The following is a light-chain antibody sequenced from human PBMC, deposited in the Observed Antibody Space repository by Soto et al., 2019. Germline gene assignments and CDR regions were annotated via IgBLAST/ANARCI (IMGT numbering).Light chain of an antibody. Sequence: EIVLTQSPGALSLSPGETATLSCRASQSVGSIYLAWYQQKPGQAPRLLIYGTSKRARGVPDRFSGSGSGADFALTISRLQPEDFAAYYCQQYNSSPTTFGQGTRLEIK. V-gene: IGKV3-20*01. CDR3: QQYNSSPTT. CDR1: QSVGSIY. CDR2: GTS. J-gene: IGKJ5*01.